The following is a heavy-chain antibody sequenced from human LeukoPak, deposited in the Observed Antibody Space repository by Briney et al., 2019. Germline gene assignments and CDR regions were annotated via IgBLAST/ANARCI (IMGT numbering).Heavy chain of an antibody. Sequence: GGSLRLSCAAYGFTFSSYAMSWVRQTPGKGLEWLSIIYSSGSTYYADSLKGRFTISRDSSKNTLYLQVNSLRAEDTAVYYCARTVVAANYDAFDIWGPGTMVTVSS. CDR3: ARTVVAANYDAFDI. V-gene: IGHV3-23*01. D-gene: IGHD2-15*01. CDR2: IIYSSGST. CDR1: GFTFSSYA. J-gene: IGHJ3*02.